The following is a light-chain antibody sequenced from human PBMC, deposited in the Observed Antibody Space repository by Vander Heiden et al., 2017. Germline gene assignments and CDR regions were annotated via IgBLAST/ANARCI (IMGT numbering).Light chain of an antibody. CDR3: QAWDSSVV. CDR1: KLGDKY. V-gene: IGLV3-1*01. J-gene: IGLJ2*01. Sequence: SYELTQPPSVSVSPGQTASITCSGDKLGDKYACWYQQKPGQSPVLVIYQDSKRPSGIPERFSGSNSGNTATLTIRGTQARDEADYYCQAWDSSVVFGGGTKLTVL. CDR2: QDS.